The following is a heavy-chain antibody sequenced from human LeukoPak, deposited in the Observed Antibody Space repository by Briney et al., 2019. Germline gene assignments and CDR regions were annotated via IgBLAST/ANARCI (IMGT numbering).Heavy chain of an antibody. J-gene: IGHJ3*02. CDR2: MNPNSGNT. CDR1: GYTFTSYH. CDR3: ARTGHYDSSDYGAFDI. Sequence: ASVKVSCKASGYTFTSYHINWVRQATGQGLEWMGWMNPNSGNTGYAQKFQGRVTMTRNTSISTAYMELSSLRSEDTAVYYCARTGHYDSSDYGAFDIWGQGTMVTVSS. D-gene: IGHD3-22*01. V-gene: IGHV1-8*01.